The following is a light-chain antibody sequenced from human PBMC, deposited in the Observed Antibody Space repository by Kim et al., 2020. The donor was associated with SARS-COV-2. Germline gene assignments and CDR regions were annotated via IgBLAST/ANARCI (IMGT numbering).Light chain of an antibody. J-gene: IGLJ3*02. CDR3: FSRGNNGNHKV. Sequence: SSELTQDPAVSVALGQTVRITCQGVSLRTYYVSWYQQKPGQAPVLVFHGGNNRPSGIPGRFSGSSSGDTASLTITGAQAEDEADYFCFSRGNNGNHKVFGGGTQLTVL. CDR1: SLRTYY. CDR2: GGN. V-gene: IGLV3-19*01.